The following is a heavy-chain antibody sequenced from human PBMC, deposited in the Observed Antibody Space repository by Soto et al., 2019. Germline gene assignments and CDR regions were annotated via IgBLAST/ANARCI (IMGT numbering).Heavy chain of an antibody. Sequence: EVQLVESGGDLVQREGSLRLSCVASGFTFSGYSMNWVRQAPGKGLEWFSYITSDTKTIKYADSVKGRFTISRDNAKNSVYVPMNSLRDEDTAVYYCASSVEGHFDYWGQGTVVTVSS. CDR1: GFTFSGYS. CDR2: ITSDTKTI. D-gene: IGHD6-19*01. J-gene: IGHJ4*02. CDR3: ASSVEGHFDY. V-gene: IGHV3-48*02.